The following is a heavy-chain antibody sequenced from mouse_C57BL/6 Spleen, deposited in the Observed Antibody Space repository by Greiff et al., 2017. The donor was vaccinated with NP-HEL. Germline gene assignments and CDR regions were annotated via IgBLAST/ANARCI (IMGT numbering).Heavy chain of an antibody. CDR3: ARKEGGSSPFAY. Sequence: VQLQQSGPELVKPGASVKISCKASGYAFSSSWMNWVKQRPGKGLEWIGRIYPGDGDTNYNGKFKGKATLTADKSSSTAYMQLSSLTSEDSAVDFCARKEGGSSPFAYWGQGTLVTVSA. CDR1: GYAFSSSW. J-gene: IGHJ3*01. D-gene: IGHD1-1*01. V-gene: IGHV1-82*01. CDR2: IYPGDGDT.